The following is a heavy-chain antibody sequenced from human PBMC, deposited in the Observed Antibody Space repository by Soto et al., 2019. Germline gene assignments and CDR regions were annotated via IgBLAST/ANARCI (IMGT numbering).Heavy chain of an antibody. V-gene: IGHV3-7*01. CDR3: ARGGNYFDY. J-gene: IGHJ4*02. Sequence: GGSLRLSCAASGFTFSTYWMSWVRQAPGKGLEWVANIKEDGSDKDYVDSVKGRFTIPRDNVKNSLSLQMNSLRDEDTAVYYCARGGNYFDYWGQGTLVTVSS. CDR1: GFTFSTYW. CDR2: IKEDGSDK. D-gene: IGHD3-16*01.